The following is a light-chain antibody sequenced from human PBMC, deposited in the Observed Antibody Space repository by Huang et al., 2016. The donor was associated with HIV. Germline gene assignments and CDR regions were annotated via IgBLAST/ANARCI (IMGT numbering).Light chain of an antibody. CDR1: QNIKNY. Sequence: DIVLTQSPSTLSVFPGDKVTISCRASQNIKNYLAWYQQKPGQAPRLLIYDASNRPADISGRFSGSGSGTDFSLTINGLESEDFAIYYCQQRASRLTFGGGT. J-gene: IGKJ4*01. CDR2: DAS. V-gene: IGKV3-11*01. CDR3: QQRASRLT.